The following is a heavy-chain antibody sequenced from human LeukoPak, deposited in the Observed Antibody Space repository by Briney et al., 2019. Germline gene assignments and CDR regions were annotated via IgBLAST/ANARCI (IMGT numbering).Heavy chain of an antibody. CDR1: GVSISSYY. V-gene: IGHV4-59*12. CDR3: ARAPTPESLAYCGGDCYSEY. D-gene: IGHD2-21*02. CDR2: IYYSGNT. J-gene: IGHJ4*02. Sequence: SETLSLTCTVSGVSISSYYWSWIRQPPGKGLEWIGYIYYSGNTNYNPSLKSRVTISIDTSKNQFSLKLSSVTAADTAVYYCARAPTPESLAYCGGDCYSEYWGQGTLVTVSS.